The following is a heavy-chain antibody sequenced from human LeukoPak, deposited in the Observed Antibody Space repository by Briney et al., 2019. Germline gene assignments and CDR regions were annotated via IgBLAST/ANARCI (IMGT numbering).Heavy chain of an antibody. D-gene: IGHD3-22*01. CDR1: GFTSSSYA. V-gene: IGHV3-23*01. Sequence: GGSLRLSCAASGFTSSSYAMSWVRQAPGKGLEWVSAISGSGGSTHYADSVKGRFTISRDNSKNTLYLQMNSLRAEDTAVYYCAKEGGFFYYDSSGYLDYWGQGTLVTVSS. J-gene: IGHJ4*02. CDR2: ISGSGGST. CDR3: AKEGGFFYYDSSGYLDY.